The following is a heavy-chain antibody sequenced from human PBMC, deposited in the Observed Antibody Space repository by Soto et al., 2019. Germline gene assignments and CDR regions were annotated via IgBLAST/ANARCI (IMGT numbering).Heavy chain of an antibody. Sequence: SETLSLTCTLSGVSISSAAYYWSWIRQHPGKGPELIGYISHSGSTYYNPSLKSRVIISVDTSKNQFSLSLTSVTAADTAVYYCAREYTYGSNFFDCWAREPWSPSPQ. D-gene: IGHD2-2*02. CDR1: GVSISSAAYY. J-gene: IGHJ4*02. CDR2: ISHSGST. CDR3: AREYTYGSNFFDC. V-gene: IGHV4-31*03.